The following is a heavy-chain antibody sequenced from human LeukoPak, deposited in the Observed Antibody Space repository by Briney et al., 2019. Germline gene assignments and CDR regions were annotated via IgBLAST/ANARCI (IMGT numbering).Heavy chain of an antibody. V-gene: IGHV4-39*02. CDR3: ARHRGRYYDSGSYYYFDY. CDR1: GGSISSSGYY. J-gene: IGHJ4*02. D-gene: IGHD3-10*01. Sequence: SETLSLTCTVSGGSISSSGYYWGWIRQPPGKGLEWVGSVYYTGSTFYNPSLKSRVTTSVDTSRNHFSLNLSSVTAADTAVYYCARHRGRYYDSGSYYYFDYWGQGTLVTVSS. CDR2: VYYTGST.